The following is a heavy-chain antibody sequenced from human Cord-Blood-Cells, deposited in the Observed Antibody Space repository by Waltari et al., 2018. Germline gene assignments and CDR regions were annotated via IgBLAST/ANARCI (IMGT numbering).Heavy chain of an antibody. CDR1: GYTFTSYG. D-gene: IGHD3-9*01. CDR2: ISAYNGNT. Sequence: QVQLVQSGAEVKKPGASVKVSCKASGYTFTSYGISWVRQAPGQGLEWMGWISAYNGNTNYAQKLQGRVTMTTDTSTSTAYMELRSLRSDDTAVYYCARDPGILTGYYPRRMPDHFDYWGQGTLVTVSS. J-gene: IGHJ4*02. V-gene: IGHV1-18*01. CDR3: ARDPGILTGYYPRRMPDHFDY.